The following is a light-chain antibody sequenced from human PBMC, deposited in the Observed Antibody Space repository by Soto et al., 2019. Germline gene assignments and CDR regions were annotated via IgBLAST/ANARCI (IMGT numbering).Light chain of an antibody. CDR2: AAS. V-gene: IGKV1-27*01. J-gene: IGKJ3*01. Sequence: DIQMTQSPSSLSASVGDRVTITFRASQGISNYIAWYQQKPGKDPKLMIYAASTLQSGVPSRFSGSGSGTDFSLTINSLQAEDVATYASQKYSSVPLFGPGTKVDIK. CDR1: QGISNY. CDR3: QKYSSVPL.